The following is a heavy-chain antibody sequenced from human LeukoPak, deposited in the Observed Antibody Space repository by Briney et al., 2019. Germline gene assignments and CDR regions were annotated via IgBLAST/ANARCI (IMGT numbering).Heavy chain of an antibody. Sequence: GGSLRLSCAASGLTFNYAWMSWVRQAPGKGLEWVGRIKGKTDGGTTIYAASVKGRFTISRDDSKNTLYLQMNSLKTEDTAVYFCTTDTPDLLYCSSTGCIGDFDYWGQGTLVTVSS. J-gene: IGHJ4*02. CDR3: TTDTPDLLYCSSTGCIGDFDY. D-gene: IGHD2-2*01. CDR2: IKGKTDGGTT. CDR1: GLTFNYAW. V-gene: IGHV3-15*01.